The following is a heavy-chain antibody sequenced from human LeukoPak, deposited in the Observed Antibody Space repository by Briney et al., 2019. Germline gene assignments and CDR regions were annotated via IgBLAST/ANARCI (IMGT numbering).Heavy chain of an antibody. V-gene: IGHV3-15*05. Sequence: PGGSLRLSCEASGFTFSNAWMSWVRQAPGKGLEWVGRIKSRSDRGTTDYAAPVKGRFTISRDDSKNTPYLERNSLKPEDTAVYYCATDLSPITLFGIIVIQDAFDIWGQGTMVTVS. CDR3: ATDLSPITLFGIIVIQDAFDI. J-gene: IGHJ3*02. D-gene: IGHD3-3*01. CDR2: IKSRSDRGTT. CDR1: GFTFSNAW.